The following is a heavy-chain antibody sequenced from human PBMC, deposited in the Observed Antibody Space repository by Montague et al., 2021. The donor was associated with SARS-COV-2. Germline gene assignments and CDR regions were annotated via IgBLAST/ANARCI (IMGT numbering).Heavy chain of an antibody. CDR1: GYIFSSYS. CDR3: ARDWYCRGGRCHNTFDI. CDR2: ISTYDYKT. V-gene: IGHV1-18*01. J-gene: IGHJ3*02. D-gene: IGHD2-15*01. Sequence: LVKVSFKASGYIFSSYSISWVRQAPGQGLEWMGWISTYDYKTNYAQMVQGRVTVTTDTSTSTVYMELRSLRSDDTAVYYCARDWYCRGGRCHNTFDIWGQGTLVTVSS.